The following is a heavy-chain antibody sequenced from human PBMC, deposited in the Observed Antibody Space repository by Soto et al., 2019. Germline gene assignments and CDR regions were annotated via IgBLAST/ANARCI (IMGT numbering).Heavy chain of an antibody. CDR2: TYYRSKWYN. CDR1: GDSVSSNSAA. D-gene: IGHD1-26*01. V-gene: IGHV6-1*01. CDR3: ARGHSGCQGSELEFDY. J-gene: IGHJ4*02. Sequence: SQTLSLTCAIAGDSVSSNSAAWNWIRQSPSRGLEWLGRTYYRSKWYNDYAVSVKSRITINPDTSKNQFSLQLNSVTPEDTAVYYCARGHSGCQGSELEFDYWGQGTLVTVSS.